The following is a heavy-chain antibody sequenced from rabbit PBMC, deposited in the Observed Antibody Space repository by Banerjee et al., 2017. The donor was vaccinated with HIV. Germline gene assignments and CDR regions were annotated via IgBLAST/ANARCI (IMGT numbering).Heavy chain of an antibody. J-gene: IGHJ4*01. V-gene: IGHV1S45*01. CDR3: ARDGASGDYYRSMGL. Sequence: QEQLEESGGDLVKPEGSLTLTCTASGFTLSSYWMCWVRQAPGKGLEWIACINTSSGNTVYASWAKGRFTISKTSSTTVTLQMTSLTAADTATYFCARDGASGDYYRSMGLWGPGTLVTVS. CDR2: INTSSGNT. D-gene: IGHD1-1*01. CDR1: GFTLSSYW.